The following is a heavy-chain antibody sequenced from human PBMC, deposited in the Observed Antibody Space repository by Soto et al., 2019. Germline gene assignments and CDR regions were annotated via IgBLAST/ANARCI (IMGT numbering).Heavy chain of an antibody. Sequence: PSELMSVTCTVAGGSITSSYYWGWISKHPGKGLEWIGSIYYSGSTYYNPSLKSRVTISVDTSKNQFSLKLRSVTAADTAVYYCATIPATTILTDYWGQGTLVTVSS. D-gene: IGHD2-2*02. CDR1: GGSITSSYY. CDR3: ATIPATTILTDY. V-gene: IGHV4-39*01. J-gene: IGHJ4*02. CDR2: IYYSGST.